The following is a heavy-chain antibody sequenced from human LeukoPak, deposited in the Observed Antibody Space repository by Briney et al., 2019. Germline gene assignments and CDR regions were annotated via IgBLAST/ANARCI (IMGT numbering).Heavy chain of an antibody. CDR3: ATLPGYGGYPDY. Sequence: SETLSLTCTLSGGSISSYYWSWIRQPPGRGLEWIGYIYYSGSTNYNPSLKSRVTISVDTSKNQFSLKLSSVTAADTAVYYCATLPGYGGYPDYWGQGTLVTVSS. J-gene: IGHJ4*02. D-gene: IGHD5-12*01. CDR2: IYYSGST. CDR1: GGSISSYY. V-gene: IGHV4-59*08.